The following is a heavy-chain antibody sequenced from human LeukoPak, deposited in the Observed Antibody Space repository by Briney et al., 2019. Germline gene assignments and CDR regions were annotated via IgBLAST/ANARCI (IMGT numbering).Heavy chain of an antibody. CDR2: INPNSGGT. CDR3: ARKSSGGLGSLDY. Sequence: ASVKVSFKASGYTFTGYYMHWVRQAPGQGLEWMGWINPNSGGTNYAQKFQGRVTMTRDTSISTVYMELSRLRSDDTAVYYCARKSSGGLGSLDYWGQGTLVTVSS. CDR1: GYTFTGYY. D-gene: IGHD6-19*01. V-gene: IGHV1-2*02. J-gene: IGHJ4*02.